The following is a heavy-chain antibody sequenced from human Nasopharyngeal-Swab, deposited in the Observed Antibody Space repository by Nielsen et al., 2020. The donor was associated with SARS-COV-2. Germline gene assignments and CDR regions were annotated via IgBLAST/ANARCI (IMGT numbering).Heavy chain of an antibody. J-gene: IGHJ6*02. CDR3: ARSIAARPYYYYGMDV. CDR2: IWYDGSNK. CDR1: GFTFSGYG. Sequence: GGSLRLSCAASGFTFSGYGMHWVRQAPGKGLEWVAVIWYDGSNKYYADSVKGRFTISRDNSKNTLYLQMNSLRAEDTAVYYCARSIAARPYYYYGMDVWGQGTTVTVSS. V-gene: IGHV3-33*01. D-gene: IGHD6-6*01.